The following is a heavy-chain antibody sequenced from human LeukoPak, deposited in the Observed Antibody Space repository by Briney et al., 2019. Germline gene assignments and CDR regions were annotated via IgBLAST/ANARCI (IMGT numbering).Heavy chain of an antibody. D-gene: IGHD6-13*01. CDR2: ISAYNGNT. Sequence: GASVKVSCKASGYTFTSYGISWVRQAPGQGLEWMGWISAYNGNTNCAQKLQGRVTMTTDTSTSTAYMELRSLRSDDTAVYYCARAYSSSWYGDNWFDPWGQGTLVTVSS. CDR3: ARAYSSSWYGDNWFDP. V-gene: IGHV1-18*01. CDR1: GYTFTSYG. J-gene: IGHJ5*02.